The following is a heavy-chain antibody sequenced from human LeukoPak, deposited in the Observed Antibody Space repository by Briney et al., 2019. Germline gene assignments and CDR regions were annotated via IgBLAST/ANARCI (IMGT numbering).Heavy chain of an antibody. V-gene: IGHV3-43D*04. Sequence: GGSLRLSFAASGFIFDDYAMHWVRQAPGKGLEWVSLISWDGGSTYYADSVKGRFTISRDNSENFLYLQMNSLRAEDTALYYCAKDIGSGIVVVNYYFDYWGQGTLVTVSS. CDR2: ISWDGGST. D-gene: IGHD3-22*01. CDR3: AKDIGSGIVVVNYYFDY. J-gene: IGHJ4*02. CDR1: GFIFDDYA.